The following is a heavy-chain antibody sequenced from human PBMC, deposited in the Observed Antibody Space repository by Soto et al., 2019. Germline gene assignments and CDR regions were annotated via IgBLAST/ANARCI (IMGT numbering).Heavy chain of an antibody. CDR1: GFTFTRYS. J-gene: IGHJ5*02. CDR3: AKNQGVELVPLATVDWFDP. D-gene: IGHD1-26*01. Sequence: GGSLRLSCAASGFTFTRYSMNWVRQAPGKGLEWVSSISSTTNYIYYADSMKGRFTVSRDNAKNSVYLEMNNLSAEDTAVYHCAKNQGVELVPLATVDWFDPWGQGSVVTVSS. V-gene: IGHV3-21*04. CDR2: ISSTTNYI.